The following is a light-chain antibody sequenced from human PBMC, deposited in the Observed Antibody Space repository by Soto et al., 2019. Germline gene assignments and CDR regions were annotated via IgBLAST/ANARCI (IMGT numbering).Light chain of an antibody. CDR2: DVS. J-gene: IGLJ1*01. Sequence: QSVLTQPASVSGSPGQSITISCTGTNSDVGAYNYVSWFQQHPGKAPKLMVYDVSNRPSGVSNRFSGSKSGNTASLTISGLQAEDEADYYCSSYTTSSTYVFGDGTKVPVL. CDR1: NSDVGAYNY. V-gene: IGLV2-14*03. CDR3: SSYTTSSTYV.